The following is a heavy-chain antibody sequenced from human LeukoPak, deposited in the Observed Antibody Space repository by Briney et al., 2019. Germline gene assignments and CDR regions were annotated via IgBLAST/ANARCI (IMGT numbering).Heavy chain of an antibody. V-gene: IGHV1-2*04. CDR1: GYTFTSYG. J-gene: IGHJ5*02. D-gene: IGHD2-8*02. Sequence: GASVKVSCKASGYTFTSYGISWVRQAPGQGLEWMGWINPNSGGTNYAQKFQGWVTMTRDTSISTAYMELSRLRSDDTAVYYCARGPPLRPGGVWFDPWGQGTLVTVSS. CDR2: INPNSGGT. CDR3: ARGPPLRPGGVWFDP.